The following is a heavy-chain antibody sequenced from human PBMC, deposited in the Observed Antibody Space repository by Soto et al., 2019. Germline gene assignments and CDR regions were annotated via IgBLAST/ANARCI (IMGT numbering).Heavy chain of an antibody. CDR2: ISYDGSNK. J-gene: IGHJ3*02. CDR1: GFTFSSYG. V-gene: IGHV3-30*03. CDR3: ARDFYKWRLGADDI. Sequence: GGSLRLSCAASGFTFSSYGMHWVRQAPGKGLEWVAVISYDGSNKYYADSVKGRFTISRDNSKNTLYLQMNSLRAEDTAVYYGARDFYKWRLGADDIWGEGTMVTVSS. D-gene: IGHD1-1*01.